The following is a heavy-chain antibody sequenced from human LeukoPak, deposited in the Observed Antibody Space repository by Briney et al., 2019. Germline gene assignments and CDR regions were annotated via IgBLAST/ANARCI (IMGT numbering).Heavy chain of an antibody. J-gene: IGHJ4*02. V-gene: IGHV3-7*01. CDR1: GFTFSSYW. D-gene: IGHD3-3*01. CDR3: ARSISLEWLFMDY. Sequence: GGSLRLSCAASGFTFSSYWMSWVRQAPGKGLEWVANIKQDGSEKYYVDSVKGRFTISRDNAKSSLYLQMNSLRAEDTAVYYCARSISLEWLFMDYWGQGTLVTVSS. CDR2: IKQDGSEK.